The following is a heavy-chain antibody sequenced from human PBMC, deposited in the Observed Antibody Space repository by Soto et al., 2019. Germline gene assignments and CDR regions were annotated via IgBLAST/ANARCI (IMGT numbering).Heavy chain of an antibody. CDR1: GSTFSSYS. Sequence: NPGGSLRLSCAASGSTFSSYSMNRVRQAPGKGLEWVSSISSDNTYIYYVDSVRGRFTISRDNAKNSLYLQMNSLRAEDTAVYYCATTTGDYWGQGTLVTVCS. J-gene: IGHJ4*02. CDR2: ISSDNTYI. V-gene: IGHV3-21*01. D-gene: IGHD5-12*01. CDR3: ATTTGDY.